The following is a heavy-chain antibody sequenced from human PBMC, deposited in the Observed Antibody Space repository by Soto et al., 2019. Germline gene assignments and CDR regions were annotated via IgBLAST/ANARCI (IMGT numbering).Heavy chain of an antibody. CDR3: ARRGSGHSFDY. CDR2: IYEAATT. V-gene: IGHV4-39*01. J-gene: IGHJ4*02. D-gene: IGHD3-10*01. CDR1: GASISRTGFH. Sequence: SETLSLTCAVSGASISRTGFHWGWIRQPPWQGLEWIGSIYEAATTFYNSSRKSRVTISADTSNNHFSLKLSSVTAADTAVYYCARRGSGHSFDYWGQGXLVTVSS.